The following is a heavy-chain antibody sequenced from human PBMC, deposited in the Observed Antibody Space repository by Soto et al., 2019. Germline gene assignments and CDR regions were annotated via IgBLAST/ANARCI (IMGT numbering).Heavy chain of an antibody. D-gene: IGHD2-15*01. J-gene: IGHJ4*02. CDR1: GFTFRNYA. CDR3: AKGGGCSGGSCYAADY. V-gene: IGHV3-23*01. Sequence: EVQVLESGGGFVQPGGSLTLSCAASGFTFRNYAMSWVRQAPGKGLDWVSAISGSGGSTYYADSIKGRFTISRDNSKNMLYLQMTSLRAEDTAVYYCAKGGGCSGGSCYAADYWGQGTLVTVSS. CDR2: ISGSGGST.